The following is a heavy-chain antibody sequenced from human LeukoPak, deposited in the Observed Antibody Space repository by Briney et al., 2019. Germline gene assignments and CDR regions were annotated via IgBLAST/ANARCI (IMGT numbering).Heavy chain of an antibody. CDR3: AKVRGFGVLFFDY. V-gene: IGHV3-23*01. Sequence: GGSLRLSCAASGFTFSSYAMSWVRQAPGKGLEWVSAISASGGSTYYADSVKGRFTISRDNSKNTLYLQMNSLRAEDTAVYYCAKVRGFGVLFFDYWGQGTLVTVSS. CDR2: ISASGGST. CDR1: GFTFSSYA. D-gene: IGHD3-10*01. J-gene: IGHJ4*02.